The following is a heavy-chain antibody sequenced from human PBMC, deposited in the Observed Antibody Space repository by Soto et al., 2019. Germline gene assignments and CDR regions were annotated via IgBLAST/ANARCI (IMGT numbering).Heavy chain of an antibody. CDR3: ARLSASSKLRGVLIN. J-gene: IGHJ4*02. CDR2: IYHSGNT. CDR1: GGSISSDNW. Sequence: QVHLQESGPDLVRPSETLSLTCSFFGGSISSDNWWSWVRQTPGKGLEWIGEIYHSGNTNYNPSLKSRVTISVDKSKNQFSLKVTSVTAADTALYYCARLSASSKLRGVLINWGQGTLVTVSS. V-gene: IGHV4-4*02. D-gene: IGHD3-10*01.